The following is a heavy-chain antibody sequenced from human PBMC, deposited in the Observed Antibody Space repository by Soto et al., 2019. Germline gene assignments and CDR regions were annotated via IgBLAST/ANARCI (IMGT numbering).Heavy chain of an antibody. CDR3: ARDCVVAATEYYYGMDV. CDR1: GGSVSSGSYY. J-gene: IGHJ6*02. V-gene: IGHV4-61*01. D-gene: IGHD2-15*01. CDR2: IYYSGST. Sequence: SETLSLTCTVSGGSVSSGSYYWSWIRQPPGKGLEWIGYIYYSGSTNYNPSLKSRVTISVDTSKNQFSLKLSSVTAADTAVYYWARDCVVAATEYYYGMDVWGQGTTVTVSS.